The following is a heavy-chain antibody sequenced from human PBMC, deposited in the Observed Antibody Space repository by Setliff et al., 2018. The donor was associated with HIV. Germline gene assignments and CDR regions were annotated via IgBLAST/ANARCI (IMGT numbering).Heavy chain of an antibody. CDR1: GFNVGDYF. D-gene: IGHD3-22*01. CDR2: IKSKHYGGTT. J-gene: IGHJ4*02. Sequence: GGSLRLSCSASGFNVGDYFMSWVRQAPGKGLEWVGFIKSKHYGGTTEYSASLQGRFPISRDDSKSIAYLNMNSLKTEDTAIYYCTRTDYYDSTGYSLWGQGTLVTVSS. CDR3: TRTDYYDSTGYSL. V-gene: IGHV3-49*04.